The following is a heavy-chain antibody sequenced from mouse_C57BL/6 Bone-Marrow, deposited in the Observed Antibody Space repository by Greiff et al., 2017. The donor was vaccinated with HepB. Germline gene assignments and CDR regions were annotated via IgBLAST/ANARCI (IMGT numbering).Heavy chain of an antibody. Sequence: DVMLVESGGGLVKPGGSLKLSCAASGFTFSSYTMSWVRQTPEKRLEWVATISGGGGNTYYPDSVKGRFTISRDNAKNTLYLQMSSLRSEDTALYYCARHATYWYFDVWGTGTTVTVSS. J-gene: IGHJ1*03. CDR2: ISGGGGNT. CDR3: ARHATYWYFDV. V-gene: IGHV5-9*01. CDR1: GFTFSSYT.